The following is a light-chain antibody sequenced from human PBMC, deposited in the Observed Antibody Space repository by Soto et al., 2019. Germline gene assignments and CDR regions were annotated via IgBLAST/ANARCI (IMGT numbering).Light chain of an antibody. J-gene: IGLJ1*01. CDR2: DNN. V-gene: IGLV1-51*01. CDR3: GTWDTSLSAYV. Sequence: QSVLTQPPSVSAAPGQRVTISCSGSSSNIGNHYVSWYQQVPGTVPKLLIYDNNQRLSGIPDRFSGSKSGTSATLGITGLQTGDEADYYCGTWDTSLSAYVFGTGTKVTVL. CDR1: SSNIGNHY.